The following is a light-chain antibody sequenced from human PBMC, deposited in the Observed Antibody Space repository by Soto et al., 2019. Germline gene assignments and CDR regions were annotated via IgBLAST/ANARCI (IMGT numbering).Light chain of an antibody. J-gene: IGKJ2*01. CDR3: QQYGDPPYA. CDR2: EAS. Sequence: EIVLTQSPGTLSLSPGERVTLSCRASPTISHNDLAWYQHKPCQAPRLLIYEASTRATAVPDRFSGSRSVTDFTLTISSLEPEDFAVYYCQQYGDPPYAFGQGTKLEVK. V-gene: IGKV3-20*01. CDR1: PTISHND.